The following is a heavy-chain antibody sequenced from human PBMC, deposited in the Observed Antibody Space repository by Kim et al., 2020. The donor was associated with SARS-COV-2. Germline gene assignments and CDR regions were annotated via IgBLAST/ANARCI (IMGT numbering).Heavy chain of an antibody. CDR2: IYYSGST. Sequence: SETLSLTCTVSGGSISSYYWSWIRQPPGKGLEWIGYIYYSGSTNYNPSLKSRVTISVDTSKNKFSLKLSSVTAADTAVYYCARTRTVLLRPGNWYFDLWGRGTLVTVSS. CDR1: GGSISSYY. CDR3: ARTRTVLLRPGNWYFDL. J-gene: IGHJ2*01. V-gene: IGHV4-59*13. D-gene: IGHD3-16*01.